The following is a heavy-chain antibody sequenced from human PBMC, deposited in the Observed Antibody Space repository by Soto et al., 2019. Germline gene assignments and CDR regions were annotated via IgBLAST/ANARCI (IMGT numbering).Heavy chain of an antibody. D-gene: IGHD4-17*01. CDR1: GFTFSSYS. CDR2: ISSSSSTI. Sequence: GGSLRLSCAASGFTFSSYSMNWVRQAPGKGLEWVSYISSSSSTIYYADSVKGRFTISRDNAKNSLYLQMNSLRAEDTAVYYCARGELGDYVLPADPIPDYWGQGTLVTVSS. J-gene: IGHJ4*02. V-gene: IGHV3-48*01. CDR3: ARGELGDYVLPADPIPDY.